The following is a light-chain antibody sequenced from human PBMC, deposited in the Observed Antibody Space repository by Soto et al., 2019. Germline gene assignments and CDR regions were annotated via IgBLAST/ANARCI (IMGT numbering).Light chain of an antibody. J-gene: IGKJ1*01. CDR3: QHYYSFSPWT. CDR2: DAS. CDR1: QNVSTW. Sequence: DIQMTQSPSALSASIGDRVTITCRASQNVSTWLAWYQQKPWKAPRSLILDASRLESGVSSRLSGTGSGTEFTLTINNLQPDDAGTYYCQHYYSFSPWTFGQGTKVQIK. V-gene: IGKV1-5*01.